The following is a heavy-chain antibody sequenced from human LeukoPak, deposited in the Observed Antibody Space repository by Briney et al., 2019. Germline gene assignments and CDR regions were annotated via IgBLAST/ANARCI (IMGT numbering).Heavy chain of an antibody. CDR2: MNPNSGNT. CDR3: ARGGLWQLALAL. J-gene: IGHJ4*02. Sequence: GASVKVSCKASGYTFTSYDINWVRQATGQGLEWMGWMNPNSGNTGYAQKFQGRVTMTRNTSIGTAYMELSSLRSEDTAVYYCARGGLWQLALALWGQGTLVTVSS. CDR1: GYTFTSYD. V-gene: IGHV1-8*01. D-gene: IGHD6-6*01.